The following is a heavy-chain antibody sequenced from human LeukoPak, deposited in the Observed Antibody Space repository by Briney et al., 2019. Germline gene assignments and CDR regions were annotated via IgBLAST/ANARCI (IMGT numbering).Heavy chain of an antibody. J-gene: IGHJ6*03. CDR2: IYYSGST. CDR1: GGSINNGDYY. V-gene: IGHV4-30-4*08. Sequence: PSETLSLTCTVSGGSINNGDYYWSWIRQPPGKGLEWIGYIYYSGSTYYIPSLKRRVTISVDTSKNQFSLKLTSVTGADTAVYYCARNYFFSMDVWGKGTTVTVSS. CDR3: ARNYFFSMDV.